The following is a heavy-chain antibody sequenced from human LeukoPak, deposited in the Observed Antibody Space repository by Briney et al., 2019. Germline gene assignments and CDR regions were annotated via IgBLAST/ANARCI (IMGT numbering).Heavy chain of an antibody. CDR1: GYSISSGYY. D-gene: IGHD4-17*01. CDR3: ASYSRPYGDRSGWFDP. J-gene: IGHJ5*02. V-gene: IGHV4-38-2*02. Sequence: SETLSLTCTVSGYSISSGYYWGWIRQPPGKGLEWIGSIYHSGSTYYNPSLKSRVAISVDTSKTQFSLKLTSVTAADTALYYCASYSRPYGDRSGWFDPWGQGTLVTVSS. CDR2: IYHSGST.